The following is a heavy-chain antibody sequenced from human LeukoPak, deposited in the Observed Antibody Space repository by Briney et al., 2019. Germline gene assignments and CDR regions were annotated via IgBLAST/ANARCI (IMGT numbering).Heavy chain of an antibody. D-gene: IGHD1-26*01. Sequence: GGSLRLSCAASGFTFSTYNMNWVRQAPGKGLEWLSYISTDNGSIYYADSVKGRFTISRDNAKNTLYLQMNSLRDEDTAVYYCAIDAWDLPLDAFDIWGQGTMVTVSS. V-gene: IGHV3-48*02. CDR1: GFTFSTYN. CDR3: AIDAWDLPLDAFDI. CDR2: ISTDNGSI. J-gene: IGHJ3*02.